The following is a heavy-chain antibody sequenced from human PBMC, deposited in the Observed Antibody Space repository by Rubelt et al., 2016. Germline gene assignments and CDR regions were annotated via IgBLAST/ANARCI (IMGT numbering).Heavy chain of an antibody. CDR2: IYYSGST. Sequence: QVQLQESGPGLVKPSETLSLTCTVSGGSISSYYWSWIRQPPGKGLEWIGDIYYSGSTNYNPALKGRVTISVDTSKNQFSRKVSSVTAAETAVYYCARQRRDGYPDYWGQGTLVTVSS. CDR1: GGSISSYY. V-gene: IGHV4-59*08. CDR3: ARQRRDGYPDY. D-gene: IGHD5-24*01. J-gene: IGHJ4*02.